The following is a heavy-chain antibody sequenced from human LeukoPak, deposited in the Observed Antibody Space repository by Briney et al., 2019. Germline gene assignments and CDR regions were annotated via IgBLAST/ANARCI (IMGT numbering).Heavy chain of an antibody. D-gene: IGHD7-27*01. CDR1: GGSFSGYY. CDR3: ASVIRSGDPYYYYYMDV. CDR2: IYYSGST. Sequence: SETLSLTCAVYGGSFSGYYWSWIRQPPGKGLEWIGYIYYSGSTNYNPSLKSRVTISVDTSKNQFSLKLSSVTAADTAVYYCASVIRSGDPYYYYYMDVWGKGTTVTVSS. V-gene: IGHV4-59*01. J-gene: IGHJ6*03.